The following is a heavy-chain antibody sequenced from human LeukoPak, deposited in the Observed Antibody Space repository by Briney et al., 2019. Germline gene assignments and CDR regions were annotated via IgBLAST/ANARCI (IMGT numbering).Heavy chain of an antibody. CDR2: INHSGST. CDR3: ARLLKYSSGWYFDY. D-gene: IGHD6-19*01. Sequence: SETLSLTCAVYGGSFSGYYWSWLRQPPGKGLEWIGEINHSGSTNYNPSLKSRVTISVDTSKNQFSLKLSSVTAADTAVYYCARLLKYSSGWYFDYWGQGTLVTVSS. J-gene: IGHJ4*02. CDR1: GGSFSGYY. V-gene: IGHV4-34*01.